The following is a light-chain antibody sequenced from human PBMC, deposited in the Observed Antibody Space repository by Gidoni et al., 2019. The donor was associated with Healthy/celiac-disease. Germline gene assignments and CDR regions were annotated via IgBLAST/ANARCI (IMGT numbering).Light chain of an antibody. V-gene: IGKV1-39*01. CDR1: QSISSY. CDR3: QQSYSTPWT. CDR2: AAS. J-gene: IGKJ1*01. Sequence: DIQMTPSPSSLSASVGDRVTITCRASQSISSYLNWYQQKPGKAPKLLIYAASSLQSGVPSRFSGSGSGTDFTLTISSLQPEDFATDYCQQSYSTPWTFGQGTKVEIK.